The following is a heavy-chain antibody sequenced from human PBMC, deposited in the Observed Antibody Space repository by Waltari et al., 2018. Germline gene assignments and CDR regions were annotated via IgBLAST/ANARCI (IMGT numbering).Heavy chain of an antibody. V-gene: IGHV3-33*01. Sequence: QVQLVESGGGVVQPGRSLRLSCAASGFTFSSYGMHWVRQAPGKGLGWVAVIWYDGSNKYYADSVKGRFTISRDNSKNTLYLQMNSLRAEDTAVYYCARDLRYDILTGGGMDVWGQGTTVTVSS. J-gene: IGHJ6*02. CDR2: IWYDGSNK. D-gene: IGHD3-9*01. CDR1: GFTFSSYG. CDR3: ARDLRYDILTGGGMDV.